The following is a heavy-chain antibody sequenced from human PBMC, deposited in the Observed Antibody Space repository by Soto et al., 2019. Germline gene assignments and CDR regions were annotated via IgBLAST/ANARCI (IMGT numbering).Heavy chain of an antibody. D-gene: IGHD3-9*01. J-gene: IGHJ3*02. CDR1: GYTFTSYD. Sequence: ASVKVSCKASGYTFTSYDINWVRQATGQGLEWMGWMNPNSGNTGYAQKFQGRVTITRNTSISTAYMELSSLRSEDTAVYYCARGHILTGYDAFDIWGQGTMVTVSS. V-gene: IGHV1-8*01. CDR2: MNPNSGNT. CDR3: ARGHILTGYDAFDI.